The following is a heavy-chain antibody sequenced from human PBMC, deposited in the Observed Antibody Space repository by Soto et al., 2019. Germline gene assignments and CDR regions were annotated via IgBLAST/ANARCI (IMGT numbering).Heavy chain of an antibody. V-gene: IGHV5-10-1*01. CDR3: ARVGPGTTGKTYGMDV. Sequence: PVESLKISCKGSGYSFTSYWISWVRQMPGKGLEWMGRIDPSDSYTNYSPSFQGHVTISADKSISTAYLQWSSLKASDTAMYYCARVGPGTTGKTYGMDVWGQGTTVTVSS. D-gene: IGHD1-1*01. J-gene: IGHJ6*02. CDR1: GYSFTSYW. CDR2: IDPSDSYT.